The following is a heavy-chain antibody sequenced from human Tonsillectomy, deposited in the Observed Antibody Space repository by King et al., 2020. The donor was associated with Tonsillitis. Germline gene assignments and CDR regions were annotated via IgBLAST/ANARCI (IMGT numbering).Heavy chain of an antibody. CDR1: GFSFDDYA. CDR2: ITWNSGTI. Sequence: VQLVESGGALVQPGRSLRLSCAASGFSFDDYAMHWVRLAPGKGLEWVSGITWNSGTIDYADSVKGRFTISRDNAKNSLYLQMNSLRAEDTAFYYCAKDINRSGGYYFDYWGQGTLVTVSS. CDR3: AKDINRSGGYYFDY. J-gene: IGHJ4*02. D-gene: IGHD4-23*01. V-gene: IGHV3-9*01.